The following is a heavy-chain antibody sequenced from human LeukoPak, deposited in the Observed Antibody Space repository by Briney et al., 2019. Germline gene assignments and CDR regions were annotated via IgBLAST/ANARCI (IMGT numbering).Heavy chain of an antibody. Sequence: PGGSLRLSCAASGFIFTNYAMSWVRQAPGKGLEWASTISGSDGNTYYADSVKGRFTISRDNSQNTLYLEMNSLRADDTAIYYCAKSRSSSSTSCYNYWGQGTLVTVSS. J-gene: IGHJ4*02. CDR3: AKSRSSSSTSCYNY. CDR1: GFIFTNYA. V-gene: IGHV3-23*01. D-gene: IGHD2-2*02. CDR2: ISGSDGNT.